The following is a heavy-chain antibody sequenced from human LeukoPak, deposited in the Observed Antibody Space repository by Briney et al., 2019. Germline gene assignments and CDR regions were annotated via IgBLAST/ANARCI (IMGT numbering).Heavy chain of an antibody. J-gene: IGHJ6*04. CDR3: ARVRLEPNYYYYGMDV. CDR1: GYTFTSYD. Sequence: GASVKVSCKASGYTFTSYDISWVRQAPGQGLEWMGWISAYNGNTNYAQKLQGRVTMTTDTSTSTAYMELRSLRSDDTAVYYCARVRLEPNYYYYGMDVWGKGTTVTVSS. D-gene: IGHD1-1*01. CDR2: ISAYNGNT. V-gene: IGHV1-18*04.